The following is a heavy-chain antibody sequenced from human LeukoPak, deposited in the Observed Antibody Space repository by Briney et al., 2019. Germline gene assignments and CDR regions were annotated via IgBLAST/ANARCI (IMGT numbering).Heavy chain of an antibody. D-gene: IGHD3-22*01. CDR1: GFDFSNAW. CDR3: STTYYYDSSEGY. CDR2: IKSKTDGGTT. V-gene: IGHV3-15*07. Sequence: NPGGSLRLSCAASGFDFSNAWMNWVRQAPGKGLEWVGRIKSKTDGGTTDYAAPVKGRFTISRDDSKNTLYLQMNSLKTEDTAVYYCSTTYYYDSSEGYWGQGTLVTVSS. J-gene: IGHJ4*02.